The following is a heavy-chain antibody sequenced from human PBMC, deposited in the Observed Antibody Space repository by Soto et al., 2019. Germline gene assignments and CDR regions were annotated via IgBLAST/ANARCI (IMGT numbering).Heavy chain of an antibody. D-gene: IGHD4-17*01. J-gene: IGHJ4*02. CDR2: ISWNSGSI. CDR3: AKDRDTVATRSYFDY. V-gene: IGHV3-9*01. CDR1: GFTFDDYA. Sequence: SQRLSCAASGFTFDDYAMHWVRQAPGKGLEWVSGISWNSGSIVYADSVKGRFTISRDNAKNSLYLQMNSLRAEDTALYYCAKDRDTVATRSYFDYWGQGTPVTVSS.